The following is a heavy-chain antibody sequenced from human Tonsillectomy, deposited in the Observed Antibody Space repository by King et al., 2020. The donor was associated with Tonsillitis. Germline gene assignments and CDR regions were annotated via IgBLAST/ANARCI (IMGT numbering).Heavy chain of an antibody. V-gene: IGHV3-30*01. CDR1: GFTFSDYA. CDR2: ISYDGSNK. J-gene: IGHJ6*03. Sequence: VQLVESGGGVVQPGRSLRLSCAASGFTFSDYAMHWVRQAPGKGLEWVAVISYDGSNKYYADSVKGRFTISRDNSKNTLYLQMNSLRAEDTAVYYCAAGGYTSSWSKTYYYYMDVWGKGTTVTVSS. CDR3: AAGGYTSSWSKTYYYYMDV. D-gene: IGHD6-13*01.